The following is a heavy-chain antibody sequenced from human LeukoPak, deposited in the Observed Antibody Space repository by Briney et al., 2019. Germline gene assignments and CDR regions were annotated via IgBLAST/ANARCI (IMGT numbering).Heavy chain of an antibody. V-gene: IGHV3-30*18. J-gene: IGHJ6*02. Sequence: GRSLRLSCAASGFTFSSYGMHWDRQAPGKGLEWVAVISYDGSYKYYGDSVKGRFTISSDNSKKTLYLQMNSLRAEDTAVYYCAKGFYYYGSGSCMDVWGQGTTVTVSS. CDR2: ISYDGSYK. D-gene: IGHD3-10*01. CDR1: GFTFSSYG. CDR3: AKGFYYYGSGSCMDV.